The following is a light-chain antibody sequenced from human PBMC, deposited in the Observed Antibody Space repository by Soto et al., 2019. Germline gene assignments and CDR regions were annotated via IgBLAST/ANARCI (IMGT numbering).Light chain of an antibody. V-gene: IGKV3-11*01. CDR3: QQGGT. Sequence: VLTQSPATLSLSPGERATLSCRASQSVNSYIGWYQQRPGQAPRLLIYDASNRATGIPARVSGGGSGTDFTLTISSLEPEDFAVYYCQQGGTFGQGTRLEIK. CDR1: QSVNSY. CDR2: DAS. J-gene: IGKJ5*01.